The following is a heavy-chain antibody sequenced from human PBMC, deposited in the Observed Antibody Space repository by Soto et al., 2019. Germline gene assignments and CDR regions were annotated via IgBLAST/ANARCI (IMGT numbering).Heavy chain of an antibody. CDR1: GFTFSSYS. CDR2: ISSSSSTI. J-gene: IGHJ4*02. V-gene: IGHV3-48*01. CDR3: ARFRAPFDY. Sequence: GGSLRLSCVASGFTFSSYSMNWVRQAPGKGLEWVSYISSSSSTIYYADSVKGRFTISRDNPKNSLYLQMNGLRAEDTGVYYCARFRAPFDYWGQGALVTVSS.